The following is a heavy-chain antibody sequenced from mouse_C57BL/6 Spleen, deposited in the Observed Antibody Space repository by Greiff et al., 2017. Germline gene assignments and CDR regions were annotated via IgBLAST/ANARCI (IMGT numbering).Heavy chain of an antibody. V-gene: IGHV1-9*01. D-gene: IGHD2-3*01. CDR3: ARGPGYYVGNAMDY. CDR1: GYTFTGYW. Sequence: QVQLKESGAELMKPGASVKLSCKATGYTFTGYWIEWVKQRPGHGLEWIGEILPGSGSTNYNEKFKGKATFTADTSSNTAYMQLNSLTTEDSAIYYCARGPGYYVGNAMDYWGQGTSVTVSS. J-gene: IGHJ4*01. CDR2: ILPGSGST.